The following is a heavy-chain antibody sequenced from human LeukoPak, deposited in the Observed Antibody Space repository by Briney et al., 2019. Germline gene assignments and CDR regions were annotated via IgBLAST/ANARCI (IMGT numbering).Heavy chain of an antibody. D-gene: IGHD6-19*01. V-gene: IGHV3-30-3*01. CDR3: ARDGNSGWYTGENYYYYGMDV. CDR2: ISYDGTNK. CDR1: GFSFSDHY. J-gene: IGHJ6*02. Sequence: GGSLRLSCTASGFSFSDHYMDWVRQAPDKGLEWVAVISYDGTNKDYADSVKGRFTMSRDNSKNTLYLQMNSLRLEDTALYYCARDGNSGWYTGENYYYYGMDVWGQGTTVTVSS.